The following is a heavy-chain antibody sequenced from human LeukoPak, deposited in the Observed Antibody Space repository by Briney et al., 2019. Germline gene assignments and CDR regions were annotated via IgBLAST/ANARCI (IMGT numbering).Heavy chain of an antibody. CDR1: GFTFDDYG. D-gene: IGHD3-9*01. CDR2: INWNGGST. J-gene: IGHJ3*02. CDR3: ARDRSTTLQYYSFDI. Sequence: GGSLRLSCAASGFTFDDYGMSWVRQAPGKGLEWVSGINWNGGSTGYADSVKGRFTISRDNSQNTLYLQMNSLRAEDTAVYYCARDRSTTLQYYSFDIWGQGTVVTVSS. V-gene: IGHV3-20*04.